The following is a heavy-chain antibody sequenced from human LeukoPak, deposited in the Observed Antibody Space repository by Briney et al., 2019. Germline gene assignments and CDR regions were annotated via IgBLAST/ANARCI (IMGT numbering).Heavy chain of an antibody. V-gene: IGHV3-21*01. CDR3: AREQEWFNGPNAFDI. Sequence: GGSLRLSCATSGFTFSSSTFGSYTMSWVRQAPGKGLEWVSSISSSSSYIYYADSVKGRFTISRDNAKNSLYLQMNSLRAEDTAVYYCAREQEWFNGPNAFDIWGQGTMVTVSS. D-gene: IGHD3-3*01. CDR2: ISSSSSYI. CDR1: GFTFSSSTFGSYT. J-gene: IGHJ3*02.